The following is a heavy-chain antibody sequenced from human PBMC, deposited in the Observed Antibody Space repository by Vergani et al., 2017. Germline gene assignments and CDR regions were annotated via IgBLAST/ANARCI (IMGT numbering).Heavy chain of an antibody. V-gene: IGHV3-53*01. CDR1: GFTVSSNY. CDR2: IYSGGST. J-gene: IGHJ4*02. CDR3: ARDGGVEYSSDGRAGDFDY. D-gene: IGHD6-6*01. Sequence: EVQLVESGGGLIQPGGSLRLSCAASGFTVSSNYMSWVRQAPGKGLEWVSVIYSGGSTYYADSVKGRFTISRDNSKNKLYLQMNSLRAEDTAVYYCARDGGVEYSSDGRAGDFDYWGQGTLVTVSS.